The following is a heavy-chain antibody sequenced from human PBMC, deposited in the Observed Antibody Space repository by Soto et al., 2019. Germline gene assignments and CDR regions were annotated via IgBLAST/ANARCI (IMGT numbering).Heavy chain of an antibody. CDR2: ISGSGGST. J-gene: IGHJ4*02. V-gene: IGHV3-23*01. Sequence: EVQLLESGGGLVQPGGSLRLSCAASGFTFSSYAMSWVRQAPGKGLEWVSAISGSGGSTYYADSVKGRFTISRDNSKNTLYLQMNSLRAEDTAVYYCAKERKLSEYSSGYYYDYWGQGTLVTVSS. CDR1: GFTFSSYA. CDR3: AKERKLSEYSSGYYYDY. D-gene: IGHD3-22*01.